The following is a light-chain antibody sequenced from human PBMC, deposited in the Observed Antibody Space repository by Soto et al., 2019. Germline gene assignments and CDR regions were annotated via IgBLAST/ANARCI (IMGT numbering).Light chain of an antibody. CDR1: QSVSSSY. Sequence: EIVLTQSPGTPSLSPGERATLSCRASQSVSSSYLAWYQQKPGQAPRLLIYGASSRATGIPDRFSGSGSGTGFTLTISRLEPEDFAVYYCQQYGSSPKFGQGTKVEIK. J-gene: IGKJ1*01. CDR3: QQYGSSPK. V-gene: IGKV3-20*01. CDR2: GAS.